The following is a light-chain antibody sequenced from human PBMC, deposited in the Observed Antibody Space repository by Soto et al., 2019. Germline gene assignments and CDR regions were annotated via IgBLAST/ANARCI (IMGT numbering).Light chain of an antibody. CDR1: QFVSSF. CDR3: QQLDSRPIT. J-gene: IGKJ5*01. CDR2: DVS. Sequence: DIQMTQSPSTLSASVGDGVIITCRASQFVSSFLGWYQQKPGKVPKLLIFDVSILASGVPSRFSGSGSGTDFVLTISSLQPEDSATYYCQQLDSRPITFGQGTRLEI. V-gene: IGKV1-5*01.